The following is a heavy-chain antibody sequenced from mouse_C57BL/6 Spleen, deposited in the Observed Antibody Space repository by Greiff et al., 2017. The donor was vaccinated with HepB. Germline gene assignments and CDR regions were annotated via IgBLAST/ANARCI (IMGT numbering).Heavy chain of an antibody. D-gene: IGHD1-1*01. Sequence: QVQLQQPGAELVKPGASVKMSCKASGYTFTSYWITWVKQRPGQGLEWIGDIYPGSGSTNYNEKFKSKATLTVDTSSSTAYMQLSSLTSEDSAVYYCARSPDYGSSSWFAYWGQGTLVTVSA. CDR2: IYPGSGST. V-gene: IGHV1-55*01. CDR3: ARSPDYGSSSWFAY. CDR1: GYTFTSYW. J-gene: IGHJ3*01.